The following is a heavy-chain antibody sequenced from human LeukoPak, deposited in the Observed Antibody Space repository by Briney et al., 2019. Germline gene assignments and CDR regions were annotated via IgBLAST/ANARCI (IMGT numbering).Heavy chain of an antibody. Sequence: PGGSLRLSCAASGFTFSSYAMNWVRQAPGKGLEWVSSISAGGSTYYADSVKGRFTISRDDSKNTLYLQMNSLRADDTAVYYCAKDLGRYRNNFFDYWGQGNLVTVSS. CDR3: AKDLGRYRNNFFDY. D-gene: IGHD1-26*01. V-gene: IGHV3-23*01. CDR2: ISAGGST. J-gene: IGHJ4*02. CDR1: GFTFSSYA.